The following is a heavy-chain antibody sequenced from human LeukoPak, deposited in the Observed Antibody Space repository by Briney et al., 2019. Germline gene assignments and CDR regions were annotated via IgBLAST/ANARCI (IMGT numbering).Heavy chain of an antibody. J-gene: IGHJ5*02. CDR3: ARGDCSSTSCYTRRYWFDP. CDR2: INYSGST. D-gene: IGHD2-2*02. CDR1: GGSISSYY. V-gene: IGHV4-59*01. Sequence: PSENLSLTCTVSGGSISSYYWSWIRQPPGKGLEWIGYINYSGSTNYNPSLKSRVTISVDTSKNQFSLKLSSVTAADTAVYYCARGDCSSTSCYTRRYWFDPWGQGTLVTVSS.